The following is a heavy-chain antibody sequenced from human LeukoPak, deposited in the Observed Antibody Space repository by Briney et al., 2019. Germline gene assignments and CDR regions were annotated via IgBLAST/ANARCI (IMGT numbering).Heavy chain of an antibody. CDR2: ISYSGST. J-gene: IGHJ4*02. CDR3: ARPSPQKLVGRHFLDY. V-gene: IGHV4-59*08. D-gene: IGHD6-13*01. CDR1: GGSISPYH. Sequence: SETLSLTCAVSGGSISPYHWTWIRQPPGKGLEWIGYISYSGSTNYNPSLKSRVTISIDTSKSQFSLKLSSVTAADTAVYYCARPSPQKLVGRHFLDYWGQGTLVTVSS.